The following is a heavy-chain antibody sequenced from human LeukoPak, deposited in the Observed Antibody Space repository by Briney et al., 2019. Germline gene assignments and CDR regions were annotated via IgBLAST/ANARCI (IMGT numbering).Heavy chain of an antibody. CDR2: IIPIFGIA. V-gene: IGHV1-69*04. CDR3: ARDRATRDGYNQAFYGMDV. Sequence: SVKVSCKASGGTSSSYAISWVRQAPGQGLEWMGRIIPIFGIANYAQKFQGRVTITADKSTSTAYMELSSLRSEDTAVYYCARDRATRDGYNQAFYGMDVWGQGTTVTVSS. D-gene: IGHD5-24*01. J-gene: IGHJ6*02. CDR1: GGTSSSYA.